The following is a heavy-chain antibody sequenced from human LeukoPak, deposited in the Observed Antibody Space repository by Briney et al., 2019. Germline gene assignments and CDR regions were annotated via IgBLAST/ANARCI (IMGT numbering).Heavy chain of an antibody. Sequence: GGSLRLSCAASEFSVGSNYMTWVRQAPGKGLEWVSLNSGGSTYYADSVKGRFTISRDNSKNTLYLQMNSLRAEDTAVYYCARGPSGYHNTGGQGTLVTVSS. CDR3: ARGPSGYHNT. CDR2: NSGGST. V-gene: IGHV3-66*01. D-gene: IGHD5-12*01. J-gene: IGHJ4*02. CDR1: EFSVGSNY.